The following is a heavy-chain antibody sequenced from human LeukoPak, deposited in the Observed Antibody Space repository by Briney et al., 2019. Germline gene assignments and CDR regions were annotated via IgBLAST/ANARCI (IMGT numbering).Heavy chain of an antibody. CDR3: ARDRRFWSGYYTLYYFDY. CDR1: GGTFSSYA. CDR2: IIPIFGTA. Sequence: SVKVSCKASGGTFSSYAISWVRQAPGQGLEWMGGIIPIFGTANYAQKFQGRVTITADESTSTAYMELSSLRSEDTAVYYCARDRRFWSGYYTLYYFDYWGQGTLVTLSS. V-gene: IGHV1-69*01. J-gene: IGHJ4*02. D-gene: IGHD3-3*01.